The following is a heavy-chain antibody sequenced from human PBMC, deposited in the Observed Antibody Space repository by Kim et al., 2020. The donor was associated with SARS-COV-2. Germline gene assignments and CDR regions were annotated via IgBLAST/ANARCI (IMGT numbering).Heavy chain of an antibody. J-gene: IGHJ4*02. Sequence: YYNPSLKSRVTTSVDTSKNQFSLKLSSVTAADTAVYYCARATVTTDYFDYWGQGTLVTVSS. CDR3: ARATVTTDYFDY. V-gene: IGHV4-31*02. D-gene: IGHD4-17*01.